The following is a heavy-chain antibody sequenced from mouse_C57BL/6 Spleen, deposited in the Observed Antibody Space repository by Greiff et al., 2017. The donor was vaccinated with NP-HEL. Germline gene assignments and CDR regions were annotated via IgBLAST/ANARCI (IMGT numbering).Heavy chain of an antibody. Sequence: EVKVEESGGGLVQPGGSMKLSCVASGFTFSNYWMNWVRQSPEKGLEWVAQIRLKSDNYATHYAESVKGRFTISRDDSKSSVYLQMNNLRAEDTGIYYCTVEDGDYYAMDYWGQGTSVTVSS. CDR2: IRLKSDNYAT. CDR3: TVEDGDYYAMDY. D-gene: IGHD2-3*01. V-gene: IGHV6-3*01. J-gene: IGHJ4*01. CDR1: GFTFSNYW.